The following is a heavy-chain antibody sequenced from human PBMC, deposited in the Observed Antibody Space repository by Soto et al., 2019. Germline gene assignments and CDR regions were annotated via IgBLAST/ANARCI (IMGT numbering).Heavy chain of an antibody. V-gene: IGHV3-33*01. CDR3: ARDVIAGRPEYYFDS. D-gene: IGHD6-6*01. J-gene: IGHJ4*02. CDR1: GFTFSRYA. Sequence: SLRLSCAASGFTFSRYAMHWVRQAQGKGLEWVAIIWNDGSKKFYADSVEGRFTVSRDNSKNTLYLQLNSLRAEDTALYYCARDVIAGRPEYYFDSWGQRYLVTVSS. CDR2: IWNDGSKK.